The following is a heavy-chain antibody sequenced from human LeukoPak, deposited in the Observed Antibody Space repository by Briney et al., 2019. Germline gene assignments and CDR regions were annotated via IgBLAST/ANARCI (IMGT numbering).Heavy chain of an antibody. Sequence: PGGSLRLSCAASGFTFSSYSMNWVRQAAGKGLECISYISESGSAIYYADSVKGRFTISRDNAKNSLSLQMNSLRDEDTAVYYCAVTRSHWGQGTLVTVSS. CDR2: ISESGSAI. V-gene: IGHV3-48*02. CDR3: AVTRSH. CDR1: GFTFSSYS. J-gene: IGHJ4*02. D-gene: IGHD4-17*01.